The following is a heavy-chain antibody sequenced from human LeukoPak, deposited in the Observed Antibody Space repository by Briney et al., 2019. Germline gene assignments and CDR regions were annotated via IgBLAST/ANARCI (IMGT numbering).Heavy chain of an antibody. J-gene: IGHJ4*02. D-gene: IGHD3-22*01. Sequence: PGESLRLSCAASGFTFSSYAMSWVRQAPGKGLEWVSAISGSGGSTYYADSVKGRFTISRDNSKNTLYLQMNSLRAEDTAVYYCARNGRRQGIDTYYYDSSDNYYFDYWGQGTLVTVSS. CDR1: GFTFSSYA. CDR3: ARNGRRQGIDTYYYDSSDNYYFDY. V-gene: IGHV3-23*01. CDR2: ISGSGGST.